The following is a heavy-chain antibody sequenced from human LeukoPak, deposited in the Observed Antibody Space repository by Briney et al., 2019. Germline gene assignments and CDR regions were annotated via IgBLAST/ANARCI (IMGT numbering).Heavy chain of an antibody. Sequence: SQTLSLTCAISGDSVSSNSAAWNWIRQSPSRGLEWLGRTYYRSQWSNDYGVSVKGRITINPDTSKNQFSLQMKAVTQEDTAVYYCAGGGYSYGYYYFDYWGQGTLVTVSS. CDR2: TYYRSQWSN. D-gene: IGHD5-18*01. J-gene: IGHJ4*02. CDR1: GDSVSSNSAA. CDR3: AGGGYSYGYYYFDY. V-gene: IGHV6-1*01.